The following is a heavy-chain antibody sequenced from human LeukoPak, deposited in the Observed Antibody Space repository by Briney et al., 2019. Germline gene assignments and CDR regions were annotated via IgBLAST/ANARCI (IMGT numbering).Heavy chain of an antibody. CDR1: GGTFSSYA. D-gene: IGHD5-12*01. V-gene: IGHV1-69*13. J-gene: IGHJ4*02. CDR2: IIPIFGTA. CDR3: ARGHNSGYDTRAASFDY. Sequence: GAPVKVSCKASGGTFSSYAISWVRQAPGQGLEWMGGIIPIFGTANYAQKFQGRVTITADESTSTAYMELSSLRSEDTAVYYCARGHNSGYDTRAASFDYWGQGTLVTVSS.